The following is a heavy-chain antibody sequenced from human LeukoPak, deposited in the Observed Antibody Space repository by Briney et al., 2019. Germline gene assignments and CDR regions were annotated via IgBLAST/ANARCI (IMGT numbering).Heavy chain of an antibody. CDR2: IWFDGSVK. CDR3: AKDTAIQFLEPAF. CDR1: GFTFNTHG. Sequence: PGGSLRLSCAAPGFTFNTHGMPWFRQAPGKGLDWVAAIWFDGSVKHYSDAVKGRFTISRDNSLDTLYLQMNSLRVEDTAMYYCAKDTAIQFLEPAFWGQGTLVTVSS. J-gene: IGHJ4*02. D-gene: IGHD3-3*01. V-gene: IGHV3-33*06.